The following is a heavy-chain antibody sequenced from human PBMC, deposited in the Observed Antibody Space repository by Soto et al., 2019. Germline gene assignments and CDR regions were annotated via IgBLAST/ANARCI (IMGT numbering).Heavy chain of an antibody. V-gene: IGHV1-2*04. Sequence: GASVKVSCKASGYTFTGYYMHWVRQAPGQGLEWMGWINPNSGGTNYAQKFQGWVTMTRDTSINTAYMELSRLRSDDTAVYYCARDKPYYDFWSGYYSYYYGMDVWGQGTTVTVSS. CDR1: GYTFTGYY. D-gene: IGHD3-3*01. CDR2: INPNSGGT. CDR3: ARDKPYYDFWSGYYSYYYGMDV. J-gene: IGHJ6*02.